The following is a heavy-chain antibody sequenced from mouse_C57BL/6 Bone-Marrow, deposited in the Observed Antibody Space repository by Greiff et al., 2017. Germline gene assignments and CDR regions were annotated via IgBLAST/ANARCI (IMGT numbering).Heavy chain of an antibody. V-gene: IGHV1-50*01. CDR3: AKHPRDY. CDR1: GYTFTSYW. CDR2: IDPSDSYT. Sequence: QVQLQQPGAELVKPGASVKLSCKASGYTFTSYWMQWVKQRPGQGLEWIGEIDPSDSYTNYNQKFKGKATLTVDTSSSTAYMQLSSLTSEDSAVYYCAKHPRDYWGQGTSVTVSS. J-gene: IGHJ4*01.